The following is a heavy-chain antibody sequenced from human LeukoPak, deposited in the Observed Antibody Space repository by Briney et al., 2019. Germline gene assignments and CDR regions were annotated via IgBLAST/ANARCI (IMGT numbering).Heavy chain of an antibody. J-gene: IGHJ6*03. CDR1: GGSISSYY. D-gene: IGHD5-24*01. CDR2: IYYSGST. V-gene: IGHV4-59*01. Sequence: SETLSLTCTVSGGSISSYYWSWIRQPPGKGLEWIGYIYYSGSTNYNPSLKSRVTISVDTSKNQFSLQLSSVTAADTAVYYCAREDGYMDVWGKGTTVTVSS. CDR3: AREDGYMDV.